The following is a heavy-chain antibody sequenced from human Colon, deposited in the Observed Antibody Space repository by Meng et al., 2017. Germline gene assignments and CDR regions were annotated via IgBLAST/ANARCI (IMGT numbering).Heavy chain of an antibody. V-gene: IGHV4-4*07. CDR3: ARVQRFCTGGICSNWFDP. CDR2: IYSSGGT. J-gene: IGHJ5*02. CDR1: GGAVGGYD. D-gene: IGHD2-15*01. Sequence: VEGQGRAPVLGKPWVPLAVTGTGSGGAVGGYDGNGMRRPAGKGLGWIGHIYSSGGTNYNPSLKSRVTISVDSSKNQFSLNLTSVTAADTAVYFCARVQRFCTGGICSNWFDPWGQGTLVTASS.